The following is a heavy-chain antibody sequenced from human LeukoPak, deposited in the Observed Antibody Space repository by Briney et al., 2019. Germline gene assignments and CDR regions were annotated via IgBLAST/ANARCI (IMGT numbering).Heavy chain of an antibody. V-gene: IGHV3-23*01. Sequence: GGSLRLSCAASGFTFSSYAMSWVRQAPGKGLEWVLGISGSGSNTYYADSAKGRFTSSRDSSKRTVYLHMNSLRAEDTAVYYCAKNGEPHYYMDVLGKGTTVTVSS. CDR2: ISGSGSNT. J-gene: IGHJ6*03. D-gene: IGHD1-14*01. CDR1: GFTFSSYA. CDR3: AKNGEPHYYMDV.